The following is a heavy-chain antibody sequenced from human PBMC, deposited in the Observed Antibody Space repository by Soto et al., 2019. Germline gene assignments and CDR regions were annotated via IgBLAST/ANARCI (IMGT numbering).Heavy chain of an antibody. CDR3: ARVEGSSGAYEDRAVDI. Sequence: EVQLVESGGGLVQPGGSLRLSCAASGFTVTTYWMTWVRQAPGKGLEWVANIKEDGSEKNYVDSVKGRFTISRDKAKNSVYLQMNSLRVEDTAVYYCARVEGSSGAYEDRAVDIWGQGTMVTVSS. V-gene: IGHV3-7*01. J-gene: IGHJ3*02. D-gene: IGHD6-19*01. CDR2: IKEDGSEK. CDR1: GFTVTTYW.